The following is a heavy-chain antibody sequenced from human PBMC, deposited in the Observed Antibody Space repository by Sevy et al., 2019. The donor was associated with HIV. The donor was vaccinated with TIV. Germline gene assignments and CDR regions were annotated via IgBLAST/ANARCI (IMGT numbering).Heavy chain of an antibody. V-gene: IGHV3-30*04. CDR2: ISYDARNE. J-gene: IGHJ3*02. CDR1: GLPFSSYA. Sequence: GGSLRLSCAASGLPFSSYAMHWVRQGPGKGLEWVAVISYDARNEAYADSVKGRFTISRDNSKNTLYLQMNSLRAEDTAVYYCARCPPERAFDIWGQGTMVTVSS. CDR3: ARCPPERAFDI.